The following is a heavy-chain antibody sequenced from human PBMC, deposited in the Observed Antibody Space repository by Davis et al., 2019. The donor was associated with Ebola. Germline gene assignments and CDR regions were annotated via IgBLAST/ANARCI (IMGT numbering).Heavy chain of an antibody. Sequence: GESLKISCAASGFTFSSYGMHWVRQAPGKGLEWVAVMSYDGSNKYYADSVKGRFTISRDNSKNTLYLQMNSLRAEDTAVYYCAKSAVVLVVYAIGSWGQGTLVTVSS. D-gene: IGHD2-8*02. CDR3: AKSAVVLVVYAIGS. V-gene: IGHV3-30*18. CDR1: GFTFSSYG. J-gene: IGHJ4*02. CDR2: MSYDGSNK.